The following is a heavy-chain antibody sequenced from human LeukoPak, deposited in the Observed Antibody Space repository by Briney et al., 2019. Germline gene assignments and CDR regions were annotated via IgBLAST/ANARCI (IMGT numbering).Heavy chain of an antibody. CDR3: ATAELLSFRKGYFDY. CDR2: FDPEDGET. Sequence: ASVKASCKVSGYTLTELSMHWVRQAPGKGLEWMGGFDPEDGETIYAQKFQGRVTMTEDTSTDTAYMELSSLRSEDTAVYYCATAELLSFRKGYFDYWGQGTLVTVSS. V-gene: IGHV1-24*01. CDR1: GYTLTELS. D-gene: IGHD3-10*01. J-gene: IGHJ4*02.